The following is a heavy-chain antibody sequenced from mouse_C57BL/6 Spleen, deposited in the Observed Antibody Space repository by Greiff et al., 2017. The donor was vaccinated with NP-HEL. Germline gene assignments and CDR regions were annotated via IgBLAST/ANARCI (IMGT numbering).Heavy chain of an antibody. CDR1: GYSFTGYY. J-gene: IGHJ4*01. V-gene: IGHV1-42*01. D-gene: IGHD2-10*01. CDR3: ARPSYYGNLPYAMDY. Sequence: EVKLVESGPELVKPGASVKISCKASGYSFTGYYMNWVKQSPEKSLEWIGEINPSTGGTTYNQKFKAKATLTVDKSSSTAYMQLKSLTSEDSAVYYCARPSYYGNLPYAMDYWGQGTSVTVSS. CDR2: INPSTGGT.